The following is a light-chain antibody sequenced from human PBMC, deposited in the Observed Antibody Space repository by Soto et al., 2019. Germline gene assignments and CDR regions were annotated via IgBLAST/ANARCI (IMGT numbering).Light chain of an antibody. Sequence: EIVLTQSPTTLSVSPGEGATLFCRASQTVPGNYLAWLQQRPGQSPRLLIYGASRRATGIPDRVSGSGSGTDFTLTISRVEPDDFALYYCHQYTSPPWTLGQGTRVE. CDR1: QTVPGNY. CDR3: HQYTSPPWT. CDR2: GAS. J-gene: IGKJ1*01. V-gene: IGKV3-20*01.